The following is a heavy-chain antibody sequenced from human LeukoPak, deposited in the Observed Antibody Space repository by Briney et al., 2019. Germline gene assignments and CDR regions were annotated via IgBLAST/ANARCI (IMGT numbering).Heavy chain of an antibody. CDR3: ARGRVYNGYDPFDY. CDR2: ISSSSSYI. D-gene: IGHD5-12*01. J-gene: IGHJ4*02. CDR1: GFTFSTYA. Sequence: GGSLRLSCAASGFTFSTYAMGWVRQAPGKGLEWVSFISSSSSYIQYADSMKGRFTISRDNAKNSLYLQMNSLRAEDTAVYYCARGRVYNGYDPFDYWGQGTLVTVSS. V-gene: IGHV3-21*01.